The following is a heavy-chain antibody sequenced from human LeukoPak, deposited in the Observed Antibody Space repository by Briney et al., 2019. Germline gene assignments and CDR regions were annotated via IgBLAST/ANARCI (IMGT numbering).Heavy chain of an antibody. CDR3: ARDRLNLYGDYDYYYGMDV. CDR2: INPNSGGT. Sequence: ASVKVSCKASGYTFTGYYMHWVRQAPGQGLEWMGWINPNSGGTNYAQKFQGWVTMTRDTSISTAYMELSRLRSDDTAVYYCARDRLNLYGDYDYYYGMDVWGQGTTVTVSS. CDR1: GYTFTGYY. V-gene: IGHV1-2*04. D-gene: IGHD4-17*01. J-gene: IGHJ6*02.